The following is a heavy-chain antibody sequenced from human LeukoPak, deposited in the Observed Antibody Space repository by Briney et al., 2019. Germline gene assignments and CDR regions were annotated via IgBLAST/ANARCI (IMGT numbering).Heavy chain of an antibody. D-gene: IGHD3-16*01. Sequence: GGSPRLSCAASQFTFCSYAMSGVRQAPGEGVEWVSGISSIGGSTVYADSVQGRFTISRDNSKNALYLQMNSLRAEDTAVYYCAKDDDWGRFYHWGQGTLVTVSS. J-gene: IGHJ1*01. CDR1: QFTFCSYA. CDR3: AKDDDWGRFYH. V-gene: IGHV3-23*01. CDR2: ISSIGGST.